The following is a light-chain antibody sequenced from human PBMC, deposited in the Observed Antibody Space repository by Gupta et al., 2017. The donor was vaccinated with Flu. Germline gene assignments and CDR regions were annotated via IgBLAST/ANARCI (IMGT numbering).Light chain of an antibody. V-gene: IGLV2-14*01. CDR1: HSDVGGYNY. CDR2: DVS. CDR3: SSYTTSSTLVV. J-gene: IGLJ2*01. Sequence: QSALTQPASVSGSPGQSITISCTGTHSDVGGYNYVAWYQQHPDKAPKLMIYDVSNRPSGVSYRFSGSKSGNTASLTISGLQAEDEADYYCSSYTTSSTLVVFGGGTKLTVL.